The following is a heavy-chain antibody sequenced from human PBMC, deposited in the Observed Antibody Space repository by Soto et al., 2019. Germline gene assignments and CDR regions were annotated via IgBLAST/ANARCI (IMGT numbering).Heavy chain of an antibody. Sequence: GASVKVSCKASVYTFTSYGISWLRQAPGQGLEWMGWISADNGNTNYAQKLQGRVTMTTDTSTSTAYMELRSLTSADTAVYYCPRAREWEYSRSSVWFGDYSSYGMDVWGQGTPVTVS. V-gene: IGHV1-18*01. CDR1: VYTFTSYG. CDR3: PRAREWEYSRSSVWFGDYSSYGMDV. J-gene: IGHJ6*02. D-gene: IGHD6-6*01. CDR2: ISADNGNT.